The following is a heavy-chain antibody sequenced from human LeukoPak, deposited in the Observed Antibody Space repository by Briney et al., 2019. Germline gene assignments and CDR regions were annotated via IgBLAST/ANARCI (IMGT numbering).Heavy chain of an antibody. Sequence: PSETLSLTCTVSGGSISTSNYYWGWIRQPPGKGLEWIGNIFYSGSTYYSPSLKSRVTISLDTSKNQFSLKLSSVTAADTAVYYCARCFISPLGGYYYSDAFDIWGQGTMVTVSS. V-gene: IGHV4-39*07. CDR2: IFYSGST. J-gene: IGHJ3*02. CDR3: ARCFISPLGGYYYSDAFDI. D-gene: IGHD3-22*01. CDR1: GGSISTSNYY.